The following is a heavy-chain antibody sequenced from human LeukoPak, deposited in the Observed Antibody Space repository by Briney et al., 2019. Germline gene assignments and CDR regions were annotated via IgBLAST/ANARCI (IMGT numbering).Heavy chain of an antibody. D-gene: IGHD3-22*01. V-gene: IGHV1-2*02. CDR2: INPNSGGT. J-gene: IGHJ4*02. CDR3: ARDIGRVDYYDSSGPRAYCFDY. Sequence: GASVKVSCKASGYTFTGYYMHWVRQAPGQGLEWMGWINPNSGGTNYAQKFQGRVTMTRDTSISTAYMELSRLRSDDTAVYYCARDIGRVDYYDSSGPRAYCFDYWGQGTLVTVSS. CDR1: GYTFTGYY.